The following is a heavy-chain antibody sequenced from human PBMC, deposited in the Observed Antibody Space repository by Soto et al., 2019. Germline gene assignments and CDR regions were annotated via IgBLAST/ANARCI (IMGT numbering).Heavy chain of an antibody. CDR3: AKDRWNYDYFEF. D-gene: IGHD1-7*01. CDR2: ISGSGEST. CDR1: GFSFSSCA. J-gene: IGHJ4*02. Sequence: GSLRLSCAASGFSFSSCAMNWVRQAPGKGLEWVSTISGSGESTYYADSVKGRFTISRDNSKSTLYLKMNSLRAEDTAVYYCAKDRWNYDYFEFWGQGTLVTVSS. V-gene: IGHV3-23*01.